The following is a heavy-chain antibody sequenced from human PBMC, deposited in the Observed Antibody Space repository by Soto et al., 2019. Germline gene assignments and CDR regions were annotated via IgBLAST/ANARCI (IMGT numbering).Heavy chain of an antibody. J-gene: IGHJ6*02. CDR2: IYYSGST. V-gene: IGHV4-39*01. CDR3: ARFHYGSGSYYNYYYYYGMDV. D-gene: IGHD3-10*01. Sequence: PSETLSLTCTVSGGSISSSSYYWGWIRQPPGKGLEWIGSIYYSGSTYYNPSLKSRVTISVDTSKNQFSLKLSSVTAADTAVYYCARFHYGSGSYYNYYYYYGMDVWGQGTTVT. CDR1: GGSISSSSYY.